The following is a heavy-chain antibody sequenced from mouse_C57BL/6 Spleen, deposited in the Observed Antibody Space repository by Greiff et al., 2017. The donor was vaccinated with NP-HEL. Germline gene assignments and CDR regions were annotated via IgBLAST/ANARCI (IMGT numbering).Heavy chain of an antibody. J-gene: IGHJ2*01. V-gene: IGHV7-3*01. CDR3: ARYRGWLLDY. D-gene: IGHD2-3*01. CDR1: GFTFPDYY. Sequence: EVQLVESGGGLVQPGGSLSLSCAASGFTFPDYYMSWVRQPPGKALEWLGFIRNKANGYTTEYSASVKGRFTISRDNSQSILYLQMNALRAEDSATYYCARYRGWLLDYWGQGTTLTVSS. CDR2: IRNKANGYTT.